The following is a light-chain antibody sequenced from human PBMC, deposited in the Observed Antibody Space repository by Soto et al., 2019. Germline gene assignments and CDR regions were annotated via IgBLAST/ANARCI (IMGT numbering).Light chain of an antibody. CDR1: SSDVGDYNY. Sequence: QSALTQPRSVSGSPGQSVTISCTGTSSDVGDYNYVSWYQQHPDKAPKLMIYDVSKRPSGVPDRFSGSKSGNTASLTISGLQPEDEADYYCCSYAGSDTYVLFGGGTKVTVL. CDR3: CSYAGSDTYVL. J-gene: IGLJ2*01. CDR2: DVS. V-gene: IGLV2-11*01.